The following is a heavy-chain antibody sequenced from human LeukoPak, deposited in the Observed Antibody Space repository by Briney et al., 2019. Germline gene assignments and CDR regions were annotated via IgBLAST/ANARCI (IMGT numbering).Heavy chain of an antibody. D-gene: IGHD3-10*01. V-gene: IGHV1-18*01. CDR2: ISAYNGNT. CDR3: ARTVLLWFGELFLFDY. J-gene: IGHJ4*02. Sequence: ASVKVSCKASGSTFTSYGISWWRQAPGQGGEGRGWISAYNGNTNYAQKLQGRVTMTTDTSTSTAYMELRSLRSDDTAVYYCARTVLLWFGELFLFDYWGQGTLVTVSS. CDR1: GSTFTSYG.